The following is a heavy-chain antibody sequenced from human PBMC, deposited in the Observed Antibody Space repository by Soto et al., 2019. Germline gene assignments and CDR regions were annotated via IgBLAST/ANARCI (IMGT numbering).Heavy chain of an antibody. J-gene: IGHJ5*02. CDR1: SGSISTDYW. D-gene: IGHD3-22*01. Sequence: PSETLSLTCAVSSGSISTDYWWSWVRQPPGKGLEWIGEVHRSGTTNYIQSLKSRVTTSVDMTNNHVSLILNSVTAADTAVYYCARVGPWVPYYYDSSPYTFENWFDPWGQGTLVTVSS. V-gene: IGHV4-4*02. CDR3: ARVGPWVPYYYDSSPYTFENWFDP. CDR2: VHRSGTT.